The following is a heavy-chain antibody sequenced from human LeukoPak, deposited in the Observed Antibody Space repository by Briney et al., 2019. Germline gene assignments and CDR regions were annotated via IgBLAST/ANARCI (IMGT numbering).Heavy chain of an antibody. CDR2: INPNSGGT. Sequence: GASVKVSCKASGYTFTGYYMHWVRQAPGQGLEWMGWINPNSGGTNYAQKFQGRVTMTRDTSISTAYMELSRLRSDDTAVYYCARDDPTGALDAFDIWGQGTMVTVSS. CDR3: ARDDPTGALDAFDI. D-gene: IGHD7-27*01. CDR1: GYTFTGYY. V-gene: IGHV1-2*02. J-gene: IGHJ3*02.